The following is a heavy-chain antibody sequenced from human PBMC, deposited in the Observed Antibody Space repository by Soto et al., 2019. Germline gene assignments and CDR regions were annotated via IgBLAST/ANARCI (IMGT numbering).Heavy chain of an antibody. V-gene: IGHV4-39*01. Sequence: SEALSLTCTVSGGSISSSSYYWGWIRQPPGKGLEWIGSIYYSGSTYYNPSLKSRVTISVDTSKNQFSLKLSSVTAADTAVYYCARGSHYNFDYWGQGTLVTVSS. CDR2: IYYSGST. CDR1: GGSISSSSYY. J-gene: IGHJ4*02. D-gene: IGHD1-26*01. CDR3: ARGSHYNFDY.